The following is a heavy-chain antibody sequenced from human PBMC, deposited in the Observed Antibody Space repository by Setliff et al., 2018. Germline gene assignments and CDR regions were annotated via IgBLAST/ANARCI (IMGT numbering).Heavy chain of an antibody. CDR2: IYYSGST. Sequence: TSETLSLTCTVSGGSISSSSYYWGWIRQPPGKGLEWIGSIYYSGSTYYNPSLKSRVTISVDTSKNQFSLKLSSVTAADTAVYYCARDRQYCSSTSCYTSYFYYYAMDIWGQGTTVTVSS. V-gene: IGHV4-39*07. CDR3: ARDRQYCSSTSCYTSYFYYYAMDI. CDR1: GGSISSSSYY. J-gene: IGHJ6*02. D-gene: IGHD2-2*02.